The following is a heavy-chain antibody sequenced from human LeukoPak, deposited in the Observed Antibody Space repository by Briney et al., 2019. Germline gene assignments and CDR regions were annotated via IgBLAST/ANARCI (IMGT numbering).Heavy chain of an antibody. CDR2: INHSGST. D-gene: IGHD2-2*01. CDR3: ARADLIAVPAAASAYYSMDV. Sequence: SETLSLTCAVYGVSFSGYYLNWIRQPPGKGLEWIGEINHSGSTKYNPSPQSRVTLSAATSKNPLSPKLSSVTAADTAVSYCARADLIAVPAAASAYYSMDVCGRGTTVTVS. CDR1: GVSFSGYY. V-gene: IGHV4-34*01. J-gene: IGHJ6*03.